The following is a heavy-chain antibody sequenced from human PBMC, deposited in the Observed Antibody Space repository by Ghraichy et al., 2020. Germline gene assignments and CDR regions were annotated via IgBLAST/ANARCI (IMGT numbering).Heavy chain of an antibody. CDR2: ISSNGGSA. CDR3: ARGAASWNIAVAGSLLDPFDY. CDR1: GFTFSTYA. D-gene: IGHD6-19*01. V-gene: IGHV3-64*01. J-gene: IGHJ4*02. Sequence: GGSLRLSCAASGFTFSTYAMHWVRQAPGKGLEYVSGISSNGGSAYYANSVKGRFTISRDNSKNTLYLQMGSLRAEDMAVYYCARGAASWNIAVAGSLLDPFDYWGQGTLVTVSS.